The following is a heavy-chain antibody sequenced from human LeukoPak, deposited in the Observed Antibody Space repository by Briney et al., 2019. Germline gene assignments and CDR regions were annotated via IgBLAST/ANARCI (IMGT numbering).Heavy chain of an antibody. CDR2: INTNTGNP. Sequence: ASVKVSCKASGYSFTNYAMNWVRQAPGQGLEWMGWINTNTGNPTYAQGFTGRVVFSLDTSVSTAYLQISSLKAEETGVYYCARGQGYCSGGSRFFDYWGQGTLVTVSS. J-gene: IGHJ4*02. CDR1: GYSFTNYA. CDR3: ARGQGYCSGGSRFFDY. D-gene: IGHD2-15*01. V-gene: IGHV7-4-1*02.